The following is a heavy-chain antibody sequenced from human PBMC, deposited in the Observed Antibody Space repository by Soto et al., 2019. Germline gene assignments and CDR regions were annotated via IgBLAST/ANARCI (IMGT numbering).Heavy chain of an antibody. CDR1: GFTFSSYA. V-gene: IGHV3-64D*06. J-gene: IGHJ4*02. CDR2: ITSNGGST. D-gene: IGHD6-6*01. CDR3: VKGHYSSSTHLFDY. Sequence: GGSLRLSCSASGFTFSSYAMHWVRQAPGKGLEYVSAITSNGGSTYYADSVKGRFTISRDNSENTLYLQMSSLRAEDTAVFYCVKGHYSSSTHLFDYRGQGPMVTVYS.